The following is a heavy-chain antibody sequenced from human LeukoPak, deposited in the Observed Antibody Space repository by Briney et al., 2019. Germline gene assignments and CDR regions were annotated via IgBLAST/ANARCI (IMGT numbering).Heavy chain of an antibody. Sequence: GGSLRLSCAVSGFTVSSNYMNWVRQAPGKGLEWVSIFYSDGSTFYADSVRGRFTISSDNSKNTLFLQMNSLRAEDTAVYYCARAKRAADFFEGFDSWGQGTLVTVSS. CDR1: GFTVSSNY. CDR3: ARAKRAADFFEGFDS. J-gene: IGHJ4*02. D-gene: IGHD6-13*01. V-gene: IGHV3-53*01. CDR2: FYSDGST.